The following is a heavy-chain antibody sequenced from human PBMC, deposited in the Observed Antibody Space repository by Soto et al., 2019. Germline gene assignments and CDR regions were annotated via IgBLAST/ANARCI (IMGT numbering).Heavy chain of an antibody. CDR2: ISSEGTTT. Sequence: GGSLRLSXAASGFTISDYYMTWIRQAPGKGLEWVSYISSEGTTTYYADSVRDRFSISLDNAKNSVYLQMNSLRADDSGVYYCARDLEGSGSHWLGYNYYAMDVWGQGTTVTVSS. V-gene: IGHV3-11*01. D-gene: IGHD3-10*01. CDR3: ARDLEGSGSHWLGYNYYAMDV. CDR1: GFTISDYY. J-gene: IGHJ6*02.